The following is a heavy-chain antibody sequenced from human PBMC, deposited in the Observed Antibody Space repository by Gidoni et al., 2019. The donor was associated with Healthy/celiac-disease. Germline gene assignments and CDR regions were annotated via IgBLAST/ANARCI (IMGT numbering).Heavy chain of an antibody. CDR2: ISYDGSNK. CDR3: AKPRITMIEWNAFDI. V-gene: IGHV3-30*18. J-gene: IGHJ3*02. D-gene: IGHD3-22*01. Sequence: GKGLEWLAVISYDGSNKYYADSVKGRFTISRDNSKNALYLQMNSLRAEDTAVYYCAKPRITMIEWNAFDIWGQGTMVTVSS.